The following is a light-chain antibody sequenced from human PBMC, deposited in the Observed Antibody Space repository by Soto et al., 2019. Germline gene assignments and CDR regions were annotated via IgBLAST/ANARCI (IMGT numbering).Light chain of an antibody. CDR2: GAS. CDR1: QSVSSSY. J-gene: IGKJ1*01. V-gene: IGKV3-20*01. Sequence: EIVLTQSPGTLSLSPGERATLSCRASQSVSSSYLAWYQQKPGQAPRLLIYGASSRATGIPDRFSGSGSGTDFTLTISRLDPEDFAVYYGQQYGSSPVTFGQGTKVEIK. CDR3: QQYGSSPVT.